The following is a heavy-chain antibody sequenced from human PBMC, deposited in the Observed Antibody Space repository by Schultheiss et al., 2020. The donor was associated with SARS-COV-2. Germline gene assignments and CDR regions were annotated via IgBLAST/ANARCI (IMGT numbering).Heavy chain of an antibody. CDR1: GFTFSSYA. V-gene: IGHV3-23*01. Sequence: GGSLRLSCAASGFTFSSYAMHWVRQAPGKGLEWVSAISGSGGSTYYADSVKGRFTISRDNSKNTLFLQMSSLRAEDTAEYYCVKEGCSGGTCYSYEHWGQGTLVTVSS. D-gene: IGHD2-15*01. J-gene: IGHJ4*02. CDR3: VKEGCSGGTCYSYEH. CDR2: ISGSGGST.